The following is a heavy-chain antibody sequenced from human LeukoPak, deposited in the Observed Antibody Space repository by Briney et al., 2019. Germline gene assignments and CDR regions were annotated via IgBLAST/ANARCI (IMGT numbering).Heavy chain of an antibody. Sequence: SVKVSCKASGGTFSNYAISWVRQAPGQGLEWMGGIIPILGKANYAQKFQGRVTITPDKSPTTAFMELSGLTCEDTAVYYCSSRPEGAAPDYWGQGTLVTVSA. V-gene: IGHV1-69*10. J-gene: IGHJ4*02. CDR3: SSRPEGAAPDY. CDR2: IIPILGKA. CDR1: GGTFSNYA. D-gene: IGHD1-14*01.